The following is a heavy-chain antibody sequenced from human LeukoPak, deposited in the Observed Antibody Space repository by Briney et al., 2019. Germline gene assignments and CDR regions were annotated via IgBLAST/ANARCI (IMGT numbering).Heavy chain of an antibody. CDR3: TRMDSSGYLFDY. Sequence: GASVKVSCKASGGTFSSYAISWVRQAPGQGLEWMGWINTNTGNPTYAQGFTGRFVFSLDTSVSTTYLQISSLKAEDTAVYYCTRMDSSGYLFDYWGQGTQVTVSS. CDR2: INTNTGNP. D-gene: IGHD3-22*01. V-gene: IGHV7-4-1*02. J-gene: IGHJ4*02. CDR1: GGTFSSYA.